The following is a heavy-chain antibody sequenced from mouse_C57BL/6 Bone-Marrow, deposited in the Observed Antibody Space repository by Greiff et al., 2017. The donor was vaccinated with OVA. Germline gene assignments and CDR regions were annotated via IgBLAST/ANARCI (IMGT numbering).Heavy chain of an antibody. CDR2: ICSGGSYT. D-gene: IGHD1-1*01. CDR3: ARHGDYGSFVDY. CDR1: GFTFSSYG. Sequence: EVMLVESGGDLVKPGGSLKLSCAASGFTFSSYGMSWVRQTPDKRLEWVATICSGGSYTYYPDSVTGRFTITRENDKKTLYLQMSSLKSEDTAMYYCARHGDYGSFVDYWGQGTTLTVSS. V-gene: IGHV5-6*01. J-gene: IGHJ2*01.